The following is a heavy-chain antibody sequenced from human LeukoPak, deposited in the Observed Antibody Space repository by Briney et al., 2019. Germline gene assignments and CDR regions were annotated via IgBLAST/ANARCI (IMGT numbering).Heavy chain of an antibody. V-gene: IGHV3-53*01. Sequence: GGSLRLSCAASGFNVSSKYMNWVRQAPGKGLEWVAVIYSGGSTHYADSVKGRITVSRDNAKNSLYLQMNSLRAEDTAVYYCARVAYGYCSGGSCYSEWWTDTYYFDYWGQGTLVTVSS. D-gene: IGHD2-15*01. J-gene: IGHJ4*02. CDR1: GFNVSSKY. CDR2: IYSGGST. CDR3: ARVAYGYCSGGSCYSEWWTDTYYFDY.